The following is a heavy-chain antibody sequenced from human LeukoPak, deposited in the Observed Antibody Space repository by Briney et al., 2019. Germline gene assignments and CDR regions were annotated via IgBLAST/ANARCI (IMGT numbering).Heavy chain of an antibody. D-gene: IGHD2-2*01. Sequence: GGSLRLSCAASGFTFSSYAMHWVRQAPGKGLEWVAVISYDGSNKYYADSVKGRFTISRDNSKNTLCLQMNSLRAEDTAVYYCARDSLRYCSSTSCYPINAFDIWGQGTMVTVSS. CDR3: ARDSLRYCSSTSCYPINAFDI. V-gene: IGHV3-30-3*01. J-gene: IGHJ3*02. CDR2: ISYDGSNK. CDR1: GFTFSSYA.